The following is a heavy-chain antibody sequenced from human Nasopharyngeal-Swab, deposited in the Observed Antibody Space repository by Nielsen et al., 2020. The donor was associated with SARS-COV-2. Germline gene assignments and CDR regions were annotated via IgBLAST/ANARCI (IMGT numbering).Heavy chain of an antibody. CDR1: GFTFNTYG. D-gene: IGHD3-3*01. V-gene: IGHV3-30-3*01. Sequence: GESLKISCAASGFTFNTYGMHWVRQAPGKGLAWVAVISYQGYKKYYPDSVKGRFTISRDDSKNTLYLQMNSLGAEDTAVYYCARDGALDTTIEHWGQGNLVTVSS. CDR2: ISYQGYKK. CDR3: ARDGALDTTIEH. J-gene: IGHJ1*01.